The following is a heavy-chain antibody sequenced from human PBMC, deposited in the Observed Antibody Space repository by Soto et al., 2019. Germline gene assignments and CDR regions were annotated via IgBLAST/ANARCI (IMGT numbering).Heavy chain of an antibody. Sequence: QVQLQEAGPGLVKPSQTLSLTCSVSGSSISRDDYYWRWIRQHPWKGLEWIAYIYSSGNSYYNPSLSSRVAISLDKSKNQFSLRLSSVTAADTGVYYCVSALTGDYVGFDYWGQGTPATVSS. D-gene: IGHD3-9*01. J-gene: IGHJ4*02. V-gene: IGHV4-31*03. CDR3: VSALTGDYVGFDY. CDR1: GSSISRDDYY. CDR2: IYSSGNS.